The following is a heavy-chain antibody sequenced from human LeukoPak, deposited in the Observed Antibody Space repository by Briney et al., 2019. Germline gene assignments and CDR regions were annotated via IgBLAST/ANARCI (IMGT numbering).Heavy chain of an antibody. V-gene: IGHV4-59*08. D-gene: IGHD3-9*01. Sequence: SETLSLTCSVSGGSISSNHWSWIRQPPGKGLEWIGYICYGGRTNYNPSLKSRVTISVDTSKNQFSLTVSSVTAADTAIYYCARHSLKLADAHFDYWGQGTLVTVSS. J-gene: IGHJ4*02. CDR3: ARHSLKLADAHFDY. CDR2: ICYGGRT. CDR1: GGSISSNH.